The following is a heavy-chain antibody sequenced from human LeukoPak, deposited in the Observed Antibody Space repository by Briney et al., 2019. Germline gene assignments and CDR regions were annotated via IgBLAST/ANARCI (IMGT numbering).Heavy chain of an antibody. CDR1: GGSISRYS. Sequence: PSETLSLTCTVSGGSISRYSGRSIRQPAGKGLEWVGGIYTSGSTNYNPSLKSRVTMSVDTSKNQFSLKLNSVTAADTAAYYCARINAASSGWPGEHYYIMDVWGQGTPVTVSS. V-gene: IGHV4-4*07. D-gene: IGHD6-19*01. J-gene: IGHJ6*02. CDR3: ARINAASSGWPGEHYYIMDV. CDR2: IYTSGST.